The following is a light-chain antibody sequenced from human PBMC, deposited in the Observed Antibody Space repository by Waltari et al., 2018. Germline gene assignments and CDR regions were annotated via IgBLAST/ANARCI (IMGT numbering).Light chain of an antibody. J-gene: IGKJ1*01. V-gene: IGKV4-1*01. CDR1: QSVLHRTNNKNY. CDR2: WSS. CDR3: QQFYSIPPT. Sequence: DIVMTQSPDSLAVSLVERATISCKSRQSVLHRTNNKNYLAWHQQKPGQPPTLLSYWSSTLDSGVRDRVSGGGSGTGFTLTINRLQAEDVAVYYCQQFYSIPPTFGQGDEVEIK.